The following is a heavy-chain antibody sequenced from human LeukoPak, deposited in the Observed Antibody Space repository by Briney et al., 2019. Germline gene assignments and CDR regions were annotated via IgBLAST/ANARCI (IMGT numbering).Heavy chain of an antibody. V-gene: IGHV1-2*02. CDR1: GYTFTGNP. CDR2: IIPNSGAT. CDR3: TREDY. Sequence: ASVKVSCKASGYTFTGNPILWVRQPPGQGLEWMGWIIPNSGATTYSQNFQGRVAMTRDTSISTAFMELSSLRSDDTAVYYCTREDYWGQGTPVTVSS. J-gene: IGHJ4*02.